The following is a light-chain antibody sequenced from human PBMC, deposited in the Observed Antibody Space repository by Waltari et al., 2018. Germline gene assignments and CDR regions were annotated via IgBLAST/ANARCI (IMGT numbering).Light chain of an antibody. CDR3: QVWDINNDQVV. V-gene: IGLV3-21*02. Sequence: YVVTPPTSVSVAPGQTARITCGGHDLRSQSVHCYPQKPGQAPLLIVYDDTDRPSGIPERFSGSNSGNAATLTISSVEAGDEADYYCQVWDINNDQVVFGGGTKVTVL. CDR2: DDT. J-gene: IGLJ2*01. CDR1: DLRSQS.